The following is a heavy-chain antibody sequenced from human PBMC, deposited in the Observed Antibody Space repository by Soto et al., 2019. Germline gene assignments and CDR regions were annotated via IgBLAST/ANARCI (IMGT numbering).Heavy chain of an antibody. CDR3: ARAKGLVTVTTSWFDP. CDR1: GGSINSGDYY. V-gene: IGHV4-30-4*01. CDR2: IYYSGST. D-gene: IGHD4-17*01. J-gene: IGHJ5*02. Sequence: QVQLQESGPGLVKPSQTLSLTCTVSGGSINSGDYYWSWIRQPPGKGLEWIGYIYYSGSTYYNPSLKRRVSISADTSKNQCSLKLSSVPAADTAVYYCARAKGLVTVTTSWFDPWGQGTLVTVSS.